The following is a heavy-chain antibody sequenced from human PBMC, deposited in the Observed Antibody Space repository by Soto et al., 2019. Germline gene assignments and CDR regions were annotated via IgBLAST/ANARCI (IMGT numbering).Heavy chain of an antibody. CDR2: IRAYNDDT. D-gene: IGHD3-10*01. J-gene: IGHJ4*01. V-gene: IGHV1-18*01. CDR1: GYTFTNFA. CDR3: VRPRGSGDTFDS. Sequence: GASVQVSCKASGYTFTNFAISCLRQAPGQGLEWMGWIRAYNDDTNYTQKFQGRVTMTTDTSTNTAYMELRSLRSDDTAVYYCVRPRGSGDTFDSWGHGTLVTISS.